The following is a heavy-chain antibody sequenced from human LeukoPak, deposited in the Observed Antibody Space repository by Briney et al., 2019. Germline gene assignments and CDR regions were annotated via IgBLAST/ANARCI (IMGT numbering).Heavy chain of an antibody. CDR2: ISAYNGNT. V-gene: IGHV1-18*01. CDR3: ARDLGDGYNLDP. D-gene: IGHD5-24*01. J-gene: IGHJ5*02. Sequence: ASVKVSCKASGCTFTNYGISWVRQAPGQGLEWMGWISAYNGNTNYAQKLQGRVTMTTDTSTSTAYMELRSLRSDDTAVYYCARDLGDGYNLDPWGQGTLVTVSS. CDR1: GCTFTNYG.